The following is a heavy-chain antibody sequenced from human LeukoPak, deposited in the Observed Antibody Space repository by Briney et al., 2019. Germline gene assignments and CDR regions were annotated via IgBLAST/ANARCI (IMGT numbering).Heavy chain of an antibody. CDR3: ARDIAVTNFDY. D-gene: IGHD4-11*01. J-gene: IGHJ4*02. CDR1: GYTFTNYG. CDR2: ISANNGNT. Sequence: ASVKVFCKASGYTFTNYGISWVRQAPGQGLEWMGWISANNGNTDYAQKLQGRVTLTTDTSTNTAYMELRSLRSDDTAVYYCARDIAVTNFDYWGQGTLVTVSS. V-gene: IGHV1-18*01.